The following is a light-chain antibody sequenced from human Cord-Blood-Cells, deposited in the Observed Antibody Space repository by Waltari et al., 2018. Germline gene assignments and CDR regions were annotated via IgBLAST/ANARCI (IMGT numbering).Light chain of an antibody. Sequence: DIQMTQSPSSLSASVGARVTITCRASQSISSYLNWYQQKPGKAPKLLIYAASSLQSGVPSRFSGSGSGTDFTLTISSLQPEDFATYYCQQRSTFGGGTKVEIK. CDR1: QSISSY. CDR3: QQRST. CDR2: AAS. V-gene: IGKV1-39*01. J-gene: IGKJ4*01.